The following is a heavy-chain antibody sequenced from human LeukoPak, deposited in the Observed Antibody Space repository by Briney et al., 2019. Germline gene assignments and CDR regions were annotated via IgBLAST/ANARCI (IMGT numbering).Heavy chain of an antibody. Sequence: GSSVNVSFKSSRGIFSSYTISRVRQAPGQEREWMGRTIPFLGRANYAQKFQGRVTITADKSTSTAYMELSSLRSEDTAVYYCARLRSITMIVVAHVDAFDIWGQGTMVTVSS. J-gene: IGHJ3*02. CDR1: RGIFSSYT. V-gene: IGHV1-69*02. CDR2: TIPFLGRA. CDR3: ARLRSITMIVVAHVDAFDI. D-gene: IGHD3-22*01.